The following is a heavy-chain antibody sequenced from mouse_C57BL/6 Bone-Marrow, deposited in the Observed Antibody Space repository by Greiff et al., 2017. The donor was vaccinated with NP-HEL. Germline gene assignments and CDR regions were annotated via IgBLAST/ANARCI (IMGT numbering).Heavy chain of an antibody. V-gene: IGHV1-4*01. CDR3: ARWLLP. D-gene: IGHD2-3*01. CDR2: INPSSGYT. J-gene: IGHJ2*01. CDR1: GYTFTSYT. Sequence: VQLQQSGAELARPGASVKMSCKASGYTFTSYTMHWVTQRPGQGLEWIGYINPSSGYTKYNQKFKDKATLTADKSSSTAYMQLSSLTSEDSAVYYCARWLLPWGQGTTLTVSS.